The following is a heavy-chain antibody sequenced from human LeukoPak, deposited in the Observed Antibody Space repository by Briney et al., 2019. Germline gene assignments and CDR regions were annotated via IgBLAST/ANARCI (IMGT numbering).Heavy chain of an antibody. V-gene: IGHV1-46*01. D-gene: IGHD1-26*01. CDR1: GGTFSSYA. Sequence: ASVKVSCKASGGTFSSYAISWVRQAPGQGLEWMGIINPSGGSTSYAQKFQGRVTMTRDMSTSTVYMELSSLRSEDTAVYYCARAGGSSDFGYWGQGTLVTVSS. CDR2: INPSGGST. J-gene: IGHJ4*02. CDR3: ARAGGSSDFGY.